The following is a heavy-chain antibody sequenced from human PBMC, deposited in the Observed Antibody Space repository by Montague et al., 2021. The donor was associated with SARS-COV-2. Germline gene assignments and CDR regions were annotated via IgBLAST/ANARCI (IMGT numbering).Heavy chain of an antibody. Sequence: TLSLTCTVSGGSISSDGYYWSWIRQHSGKGLEWIGYIYYSGSTYYNPSLKSRVTISVDTSKNQFSLKLSSVTAADTDVHYCARARTRITMIVVVVDAFDIWGQGTMVTVSS. CDR1: GGSISSDGYY. D-gene: IGHD3-22*01. CDR3: ARARTRITMIVVVVDAFDI. V-gene: IGHV4-31*03. J-gene: IGHJ3*02. CDR2: IYYSGST.